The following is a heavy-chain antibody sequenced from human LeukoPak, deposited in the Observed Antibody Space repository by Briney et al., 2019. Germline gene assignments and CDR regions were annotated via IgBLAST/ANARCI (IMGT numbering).Heavy chain of an antibody. CDR2: IIPIFGTA. CDR1: GGTFSSYA. Sequence: SVKVSCKASGGTFSSYAISWVRRAPGQGLECMGGIIPIFGTANYAQKFQGRVTITTDESTSTAYMELSSLRSEDTAVYYCARGIVGATFPFEDWGQGTLVTVSS. V-gene: IGHV1-69*05. J-gene: IGHJ4*02. D-gene: IGHD1-26*01. CDR3: ARGIVGATFPFED.